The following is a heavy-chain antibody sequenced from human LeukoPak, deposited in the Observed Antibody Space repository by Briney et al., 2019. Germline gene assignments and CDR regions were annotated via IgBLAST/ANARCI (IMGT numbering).Heavy chain of an antibody. D-gene: IGHD1-1*01. CDR2: IDYTGST. J-gene: IGHJ5*02. V-gene: IGHV4-31*03. CDR3: ARTYMTPAGFEP. Sequence: PSETLSLTCTVSGGTISSGGYYWSWLPQHPGKGLEGIEYIDYTGSTYYNPSLNSRVTLSDHTSTNQFLLKITPVTAADPALYYRARTYMTPAGFEPWGQGTLVTVSS. CDR1: GGTISSGGYY.